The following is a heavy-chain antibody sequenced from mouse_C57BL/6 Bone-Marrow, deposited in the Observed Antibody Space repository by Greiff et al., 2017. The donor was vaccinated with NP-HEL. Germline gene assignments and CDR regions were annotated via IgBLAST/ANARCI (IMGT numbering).Heavy chain of an antibody. D-gene: IGHD1-1*01. CDR2: ISSGGSYT. CDR3: ARGITTVVAWDY. J-gene: IGHJ2*01. V-gene: IGHV5-6*01. Sequence: EVNLVESGGDLVKPGGSLKLSCAASGFTFSSYGMSWVRQTPDKRLEWVATISSGGSYTYYPDSVKGRFTISRDNAKNTLYLQMSSLKSEDTAMYYCARGITTVVAWDYWGQGTTLTVSS. CDR1: GFTFSSYG.